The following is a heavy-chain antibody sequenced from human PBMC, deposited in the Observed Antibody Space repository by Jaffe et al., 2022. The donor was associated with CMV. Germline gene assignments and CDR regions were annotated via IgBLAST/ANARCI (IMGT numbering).Heavy chain of an antibody. Sequence: QVQLQESGPGLVKPSETLSLTCTVSGGSISSYYWSWIRQPPGKGLEWIGYIYYSGSTNYNPSLKSRVTISVDTSKNQFSLKLSSVTAADTAVYYCARDLPEYSSVGSWYGMDVWGQGTTVTVSS. D-gene: IGHD6-19*01. CDR2: IYYSGST. CDR1: GGSISSYY. V-gene: IGHV4-59*01. J-gene: IGHJ6*02. CDR3: ARDLPEYSSVGSWYGMDV.